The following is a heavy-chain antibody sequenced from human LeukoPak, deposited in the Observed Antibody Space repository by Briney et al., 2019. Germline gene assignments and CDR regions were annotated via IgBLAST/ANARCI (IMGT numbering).Heavy chain of an antibody. D-gene: IGHD3-22*01. V-gene: IGHV3-7*03. CDR1: GFTFSSYW. CDR3: AKHSHDGSAPYYEVQLDY. J-gene: IGHJ4*02. CDR2: IKQDESEK. Sequence: GGSLRLSCTASGFTFSSYWMSWVRQAPGKGLEWVANIKQDESEKFYVDSVKGRFTISRDNAKNSLYLQMNSLRAEDTAIYYCAKHSHDGSAPYYEVQLDYWGQGTLVTVSS.